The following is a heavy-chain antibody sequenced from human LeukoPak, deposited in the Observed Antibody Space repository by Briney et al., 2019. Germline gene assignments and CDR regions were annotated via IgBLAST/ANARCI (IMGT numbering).Heavy chain of an antibody. Sequence: GGSLRLSCAASGFTFSNYAMNWVRQTPGRGLEWVSAISGTGGSTYYADSVKGRFTISRDNSKNTLYLQMNSLRAEDTAVYYCAKAGSYWDFDYWGQGTLVIVSS. D-gene: IGHD1-26*01. CDR1: GFTFSNYA. CDR2: ISGTGGST. J-gene: IGHJ4*02. CDR3: AKAGSYWDFDY. V-gene: IGHV3-23*01.